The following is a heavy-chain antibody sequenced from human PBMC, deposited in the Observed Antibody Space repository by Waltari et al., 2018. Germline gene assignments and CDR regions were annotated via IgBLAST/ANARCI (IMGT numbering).Heavy chain of an antibody. CDR1: GGSISSYY. CDR2: IYYSGST. V-gene: IGHV4-59*01. J-gene: IGHJ4*02. CDR3: ARDVDTAMSPYFDY. Sequence: QVQLQESGPGLVKPSETLSLTCTVSGGSISSYYWSWIRQPPGKGLEWIGYIYYSGSTNYTPSRKSRVTIAVDTSKNQFSLKLSSVTAADTAVYYCARDVDTAMSPYFDYWGQGTLVTVSS. D-gene: IGHD5-18*01.